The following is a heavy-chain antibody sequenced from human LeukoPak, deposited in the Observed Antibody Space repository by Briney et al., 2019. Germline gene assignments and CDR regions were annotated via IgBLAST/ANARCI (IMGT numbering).Heavy chain of an antibody. Sequence: GGSLRLSCAASGFTFSTYAMTWVRQAPGKGLEWVSSISESSSSTYYAGSVKGRFTISRDNSKNTLYLQMNSLRAEDAAVYYCAKLIVAAGTNYWGQGTLVTVSS. V-gene: IGHV3-23*01. J-gene: IGHJ4*02. CDR3: AKLIVAAGTNY. CDR1: GFTFSTYA. CDR2: ISESSSST. D-gene: IGHD6-13*01.